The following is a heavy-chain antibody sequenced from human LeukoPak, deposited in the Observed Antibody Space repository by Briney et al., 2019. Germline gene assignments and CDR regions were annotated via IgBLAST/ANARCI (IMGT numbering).Heavy chain of an antibody. Sequence: PGGSLRLSCAASGFTFGNYAMTWVRQAPGKGLEWVSGISGSGGTTYYADSVKGRFTISRDNSKNTMYLQMNSLRAEDTAIYYCAKVKDGYNYSPFDYWGQGTLVTVSS. CDR3: AKVKDGYNYSPFDY. D-gene: IGHD5-24*01. J-gene: IGHJ4*02. V-gene: IGHV3-23*01. CDR1: GFTFGNYA. CDR2: ISGSGGTT.